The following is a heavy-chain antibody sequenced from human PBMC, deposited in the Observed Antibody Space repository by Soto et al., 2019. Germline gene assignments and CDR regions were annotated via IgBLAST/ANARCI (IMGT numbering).Heavy chain of an antibody. D-gene: IGHD3-3*01. J-gene: IGHJ4*02. CDR2: ITYDEKNK. V-gene: IGHV3-30*19. CDR3: ARDWETYFWSRYYNYLDY. Sequence: QVQLVESGGGVVQPGRSLRLSCAASGFTFSSYAMHWVRQAPGKGLEWVAVITYDEKNKYYAESVEGRFTVSRDNFKTTLYLQVNSMRVEHTAVYYCARDWETYFWSRYYNYLDYWGQGTLVTVSS. CDR1: GFTFSSYA.